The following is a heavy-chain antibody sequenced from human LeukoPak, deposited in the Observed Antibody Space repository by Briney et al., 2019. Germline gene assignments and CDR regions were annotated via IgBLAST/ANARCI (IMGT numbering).Heavy chain of an antibody. CDR2: INHGGST. J-gene: IGHJ4*02. Sequence: KTSETLSLTCAVYGGSFSGYYWSWIRQPPGKGLEWIGEINHGGSTNYNPSLKSRVTISVDTSKNQFSLKLSSVTAADTAVYYCARLFSDDYGDYWGQGTLVTVSS. CDR3: ARLFSDDYGDY. CDR1: GGSFSGYY. V-gene: IGHV4-34*01.